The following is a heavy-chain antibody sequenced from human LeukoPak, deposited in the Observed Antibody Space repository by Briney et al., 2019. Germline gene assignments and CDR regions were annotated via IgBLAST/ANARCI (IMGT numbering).Heavy chain of an antibody. J-gene: IGHJ6*03. CDR3: ARAVSYGSGSYYYYYYYMDV. Sequence: SETLSLTCAVYGGSFSGYYWSWIRQPPGKGLEWIGEINHSGSTNYNPSLKSRVTISVDTSKNQFSLKLSSVTAADTAVYYCARAVSYGSGSYYYYYYYMDVWGKGTTVTVSS. D-gene: IGHD3-10*01. CDR1: GGSFSGYY. CDR2: INHSGST. V-gene: IGHV4-34*01.